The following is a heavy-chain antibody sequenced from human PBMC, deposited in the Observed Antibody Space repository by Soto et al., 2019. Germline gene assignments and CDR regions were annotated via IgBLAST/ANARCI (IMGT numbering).Heavy chain of an antibody. J-gene: IGHJ6*02. CDR2: ISGSGGST. CDR3: AKNYGPEMGGYYYYGMDV. CDR1: GFTFSSYA. D-gene: IGHD3-10*01. V-gene: IGHV3-23*01. Sequence: EVQLLESGGGLVQPGGSLRLSCAASGFTFSSYAMSWVRQAPGKGLEWVSAISGSGGSTYYADSVKGRFTISRDNSKNTLYLQMNSLRAEDTAVYYCAKNYGPEMGGYYYYGMDVWGQGTTVTVSS.